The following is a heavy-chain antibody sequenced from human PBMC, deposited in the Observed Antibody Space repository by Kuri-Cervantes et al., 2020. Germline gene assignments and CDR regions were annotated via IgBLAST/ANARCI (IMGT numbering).Heavy chain of an antibody. CDR1: GGSISSSNW. CDR2: IYHSGST. D-gene: IGHD6-19*01. V-gene: IGHV4-4*02. J-gene: IGHJ4*02. Sequence: SETLSLTCAVSGGSISSSNWWNWVRQPPGKGLEWIGEIYHSGSTYYNPSLKSRVTISVDTSKNQFSLKLSSVTAADTAVYYCARQGSQWLANFDYWGQGTLVTVSS. CDR3: ARQGSQWLANFDY.